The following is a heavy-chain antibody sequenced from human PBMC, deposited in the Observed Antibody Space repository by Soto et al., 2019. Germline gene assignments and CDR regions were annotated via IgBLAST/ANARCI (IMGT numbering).Heavy chain of an antibody. CDR1: GYTFTSYG. CDR3: ARDDPYDSSGYFFDY. D-gene: IGHD3-22*01. Sequence: RASVKVSCKASGYTFTSYGISWVRQAPGQGLEWMGWISAYNGNTNYAQKLQGRVTMTTDTSTSTAYMELRSLRSDDTAVYYCARDDPYDSSGYFFDYWGQGTLVTVSS. J-gene: IGHJ4*02. CDR2: ISAYNGNT. V-gene: IGHV1-18*01.